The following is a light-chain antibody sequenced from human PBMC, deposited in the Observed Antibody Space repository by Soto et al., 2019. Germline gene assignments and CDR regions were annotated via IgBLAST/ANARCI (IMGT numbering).Light chain of an antibody. CDR2: GAS. V-gene: IGKV3-20*01. Sequence: EIVLTQSPGTLSLSPGERATLSCRASQSVSINSLAWYQQKPGQAPRLLIYGASGRATGIPERFSGSGSGTDFTLTISRLEPEDFGLYYCQQYGSSPPLTFGGGTKVEIK. CDR3: QQYGSSPPLT. J-gene: IGKJ4*01. CDR1: QSVSINS.